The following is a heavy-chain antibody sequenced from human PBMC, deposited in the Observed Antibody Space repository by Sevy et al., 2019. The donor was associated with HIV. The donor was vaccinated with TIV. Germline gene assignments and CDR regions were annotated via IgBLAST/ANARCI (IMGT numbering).Heavy chain of an antibody. Sequence: ASVKVSCKASGGTFSSYGINWVRQAPGQGLEWMGGIIPIFGTANYAQTFQGRVTITADKSTSTAYMELSSLRSKDTAVYYCARDLREYSLPGVLEYWGQGTLVTVSS. D-gene: IGHD6-6*01. J-gene: IGHJ4*02. CDR3: ARDLREYSLPGVLEY. CDR2: IIPIFGTA. V-gene: IGHV1-69*06. CDR1: GGTFSSYG.